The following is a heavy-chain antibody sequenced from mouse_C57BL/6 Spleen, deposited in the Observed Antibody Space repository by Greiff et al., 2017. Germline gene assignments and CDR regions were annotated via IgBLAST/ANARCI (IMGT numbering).Heavy chain of an antibody. Sequence: EVMLVESGGDLVKPGGSLKLSCAASGFTFSSYGMSWVRQTPDKRLEWVATISSGGSYTYYPDSVKGRFTISRDNAKNTLYLQMSSLKSEDTAMYYCARHGTYYDYDTGYFDVWGTGTTVTVSS. D-gene: IGHD2-4*01. J-gene: IGHJ1*03. CDR1: GFTFSSYG. CDR2: ISSGGSYT. V-gene: IGHV5-6*01. CDR3: ARHGTYYDYDTGYFDV.